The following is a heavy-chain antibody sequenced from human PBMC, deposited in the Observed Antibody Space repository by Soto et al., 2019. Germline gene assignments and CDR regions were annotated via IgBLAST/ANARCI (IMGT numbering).Heavy chain of an antibody. V-gene: IGHV1-8*01. CDR1: GYTFTSYD. CDR3: ARGERTYYDFWSGYYTGPYYGMDV. D-gene: IGHD3-3*01. Sequence: ASVKVSCKASGYTFTSYDINWVRQATGQGLEWMGWMNPNSGNTGYAQKFQGRVTMTRNTSISTAYMELSSLRSEDTAVYYCARGERTYYDFWSGYYTGPYYGMDVWGQGTTVTAP. J-gene: IGHJ6*02. CDR2: MNPNSGNT.